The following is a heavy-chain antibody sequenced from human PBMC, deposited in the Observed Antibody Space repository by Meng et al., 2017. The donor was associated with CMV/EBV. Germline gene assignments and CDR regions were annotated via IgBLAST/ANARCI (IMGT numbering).Heavy chain of an antibody. J-gene: IGHJ6*02. CDR3: ARDYDGSGEGYYYGMDV. D-gene: IGHD3-10*01. Sequence: GESLKLSCAASGFTFSSYSMNWVRQAPGKGLEWVSSISSSSSYIYYADSVQGRFTISRDNAKNSLYLQMNSLRAEDTAVYYCARDYDGSGEGYYYGMDVWGQGTTVTVSS. CDR1: GFTFSSYS. V-gene: IGHV3-21*01. CDR2: ISSSSSYI.